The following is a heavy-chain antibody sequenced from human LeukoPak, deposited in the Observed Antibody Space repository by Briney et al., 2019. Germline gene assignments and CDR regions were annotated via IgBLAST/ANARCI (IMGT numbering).Heavy chain of an antibody. V-gene: IGHV1-2*02. CDR3: ARGEAAAGPYYFDY. CDR2: INPNSGGT. J-gene: IGHJ4*02. D-gene: IGHD6-13*01. Sequence: SVKVSCKASGYTFTGYYMHWVRQAPGQGLEWMGWINPNSGGTNYAQKFQGRVTMTRDTSISTAYMELSRLRSDDTAVYYCARGEAAAGPYYFDYWGQGTLVTVSS. CDR1: GYTFTGYY.